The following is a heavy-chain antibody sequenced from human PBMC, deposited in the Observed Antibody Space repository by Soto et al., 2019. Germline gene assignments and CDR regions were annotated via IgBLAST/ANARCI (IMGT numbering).Heavy chain of an antibody. CDR1: GYTFTGYY. V-gene: IGHV1-2*04. Sequence: ASVKVSCKASGYTFTGYYMHWVRQAPGQGLEWMGWINPNSGGTNYAQKFQGWVTMTRDTSISTAYMELSRLRSDDTAVYYCARTQYYYDSINPRRVYYYYGMDVSGQATTVTVSS. J-gene: IGHJ6*02. D-gene: IGHD3-22*01. CDR2: INPNSGGT. CDR3: ARTQYYYDSINPRRVYYYYGMDV.